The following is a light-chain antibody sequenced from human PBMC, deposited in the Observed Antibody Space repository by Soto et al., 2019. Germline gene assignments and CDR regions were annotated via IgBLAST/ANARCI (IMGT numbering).Light chain of an antibody. CDR2: GAS. J-gene: IGKJ2*01. V-gene: IGKV3-20*01. CDR1: QSVSSSY. CDR3: QQYGSSPFT. Sequence: ENVLTQSPGTLSLSPGERATLSCRASQSVSSSYLAWYQQKPGQAPRLLIYGASSRAIGIPDRFSGSGSGTDFTLTISRLEPEDCEVYYCQQYGSSPFTFGQGTKLEIK.